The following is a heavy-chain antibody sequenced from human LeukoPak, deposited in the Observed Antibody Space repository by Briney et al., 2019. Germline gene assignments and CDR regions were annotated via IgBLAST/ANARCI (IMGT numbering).Heavy chain of an antibody. J-gene: IGHJ4*02. CDR3: ARGGITIFGEATTPFDY. CDR1: GFSFDDFA. V-gene: IGHV3-9*01. Sequence: PGGSLRLSCAASGFSFDDFAMHWVRQAPGKGLEWVSGITWNGGTIDYADSVKGRFTISRDNAKNSLYLQMNSLRAEDTAVYYCARGGITIFGEATTPFDYWGQGTLVTVSS. D-gene: IGHD3-3*01. CDR2: ITWNGGTI.